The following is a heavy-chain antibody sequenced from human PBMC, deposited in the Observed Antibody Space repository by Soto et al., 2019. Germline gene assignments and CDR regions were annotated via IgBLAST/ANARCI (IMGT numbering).Heavy chain of an antibody. CDR3: ARGLATLPVFAFDV. J-gene: IGHJ3*01. Sequence: QMTLKESGPTLVKPTQTLTLTCSFSGFSFSTSGVGVGWVRQPPGKALEWLALIYWSGDEHYRPSLKSRLTITKATPKNRVVRIMTDMAPVDTATYYGARGLATLPVFAFDVWGKGTTVTVS. V-gene: IGHV2-5*01. CDR1: GFSFSTSGVG. CDR2: IYWSGDE. D-gene: IGHD1-1*01.